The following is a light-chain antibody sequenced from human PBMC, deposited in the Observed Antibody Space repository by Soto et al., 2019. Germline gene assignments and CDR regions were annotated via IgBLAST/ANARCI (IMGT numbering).Light chain of an antibody. Sequence: DTQMTQSPSSLSASVGDRVTITCRASQGIYNYLAWYQQKPGKVPKILIYAASSLVSVVPSRFSGSGAGTDFTLTISSLQTEDVATYYCQKCNSAPFPFGPRTKVDIK. J-gene: IGKJ3*01. CDR2: AAS. V-gene: IGKV1-27*01. CDR1: QGIYNY. CDR3: QKCNSAPFP.